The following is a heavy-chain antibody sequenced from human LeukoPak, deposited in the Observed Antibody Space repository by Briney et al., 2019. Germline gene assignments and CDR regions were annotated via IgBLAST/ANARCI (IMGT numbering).Heavy chain of an antibody. CDR3: ARDQPYYSSGWPDY. Sequence: GGSLRPSCAASGFTFSSYSMNWVRQAPGKGLEWVSSISSSSSYIYYADSVKGRFTISRDNAKNSLYLQMNSLRAEDTAVYYCARDQPYYSSGWPDYWGQGTLVTVSS. D-gene: IGHD6-25*01. V-gene: IGHV3-21*01. J-gene: IGHJ4*02. CDR1: GFTFSSYS. CDR2: ISSSSSYI.